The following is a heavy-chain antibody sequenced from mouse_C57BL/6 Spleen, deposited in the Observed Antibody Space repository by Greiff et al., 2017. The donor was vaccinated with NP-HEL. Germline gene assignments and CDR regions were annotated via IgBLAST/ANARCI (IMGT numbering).Heavy chain of an antibody. J-gene: IGHJ3*01. CDR3: ASGVYYGSTWFAY. CDR2: ISSGSSTI. CDR1: GFTFSDYG. D-gene: IGHD1-1*01. V-gene: IGHV5-17*01. Sequence: EVQGVESGGGLVKPGGSLKLSCAASGFTFSDYGMHWVRQAPEKGLEWVAYISSGSSTIYYADTVKGRFTISRDNAKNTLFLQMTSLRSEDTAMYDSASGVYYGSTWFAYWGQGTLVTVSA.